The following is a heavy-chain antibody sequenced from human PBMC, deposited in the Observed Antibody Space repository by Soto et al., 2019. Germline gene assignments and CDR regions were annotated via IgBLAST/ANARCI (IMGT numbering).Heavy chain of an antibody. CDR1: GFSLTPPGRC. CDR3: AHIRGAGAYYYYPMDV. CDR2: IDWDDDK. J-gene: IGHJ6*02. V-gene: IGHV2-70*12. D-gene: IGHD3-10*01. Sequence: ESGPTLVNPRQTLTLTCTFSGFSLTPPGRCVSWIRQPPGKALEWLAVIDWDDDKYYSTSLKTRLSISMDTSKNQVVLEMTNVAPVDTATYYCAHIRGAGAYYYYPMDVWGQGTTVTVSS.